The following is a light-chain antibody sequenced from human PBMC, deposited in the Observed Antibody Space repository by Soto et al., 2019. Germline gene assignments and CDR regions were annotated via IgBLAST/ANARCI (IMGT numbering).Light chain of an antibody. CDR2: DAS. CDR1: QSVSSY. CDR3: QQRSNWPT. V-gene: IGKV3-11*01. J-gene: IGKJ5*01. Sequence: EIVLTQSPATLSLSPGDRSTLSCRASQSVSSYLAWYQQKPGQAPRLLIYDASNRATGIPARFSGSGSGTDFTLTISSLEPEDFAVYYCQQRSNWPTFGQGTRLENK.